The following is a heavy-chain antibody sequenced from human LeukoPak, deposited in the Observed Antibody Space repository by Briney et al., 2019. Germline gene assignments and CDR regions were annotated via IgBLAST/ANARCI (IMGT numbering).Heavy chain of an antibody. CDR1: GYSISSGYY. CDR3: ARVRDLGYCSGGSCYASRYFDY. V-gene: IGHV4-38-2*02. Sequence: SETLSLTCTVSGYSISSGYYWGWIRQPPGKGLEWIGSIYHSESADYNPSLKSRVTISVDTSRNQFSLKLSSVTAADTAVYYCARVRDLGYCSGGSCYASRYFDYWGQGTLVTVSS. J-gene: IGHJ4*02. CDR2: IYHSESA. D-gene: IGHD2-15*01.